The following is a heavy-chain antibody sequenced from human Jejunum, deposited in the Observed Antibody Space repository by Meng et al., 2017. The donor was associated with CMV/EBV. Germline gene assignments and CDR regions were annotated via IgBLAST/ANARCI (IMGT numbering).Heavy chain of an antibody. D-gene: IGHD1-26*01. CDR3: ASRVGVVGATHGAFDI. CDR1: FTFSNSW. Sequence: FTFSNSWMQWVRQAPGKGLVWVSRINGDGGGITYADSVKGRFTISRDNAKNTLWLQMNTLRPEDTAVYYCASRVGVVGATHGAFDIWGPGTMVTVSS. V-gene: IGHV3-74*01. CDR2: INGDGGGI. J-gene: IGHJ3*02.